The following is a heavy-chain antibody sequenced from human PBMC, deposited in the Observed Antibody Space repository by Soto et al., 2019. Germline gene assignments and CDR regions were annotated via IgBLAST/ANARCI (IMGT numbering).Heavy chain of an antibody. CDR1: GFTFSSYG. Sequence: GGSLRLSCAASGFTFSSYGMHWVRQAPGKGLEWVAVISYDGSNKYYADSVKGRFTISRDNSKNTLYLQMNSLRAEDTAVYYCAKSPDHYDFWRWDYYYYGMDVWGQGTTVTVSS. D-gene: IGHD3-3*01. J-gene: IGHJ6*02. CDR2: ISYDGSNK. CDR3: AKSPDHYDFWRWDYYYYGMDV. V-gene: IGHV3-30*18.